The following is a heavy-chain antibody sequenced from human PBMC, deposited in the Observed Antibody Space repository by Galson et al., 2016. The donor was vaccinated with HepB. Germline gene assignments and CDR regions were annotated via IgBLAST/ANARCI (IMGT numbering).Heavy chain of an antibody. Sequence: SLRLSCAASGFTFSSSGLYWVGQAPVTGVEWVAVISYDGSKKYSADSLEGRFTLSRDNSKNTLYSQMSRLRPGDTAVYYCAKDEFVEGDYYYYGMDVWGQGTTVTVSS. CDR1: GFTFSSSG. J-gene: IGHJ6*02. V-gene: IGHV3-30*18. D-gene: IGHD1-1*01. CDR2: ISYDGSKK. CDR3: AKDEFVEGDYYYYGMDV.